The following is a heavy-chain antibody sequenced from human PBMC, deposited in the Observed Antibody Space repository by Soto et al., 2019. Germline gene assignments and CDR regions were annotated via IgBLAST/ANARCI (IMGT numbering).Heavy chain of an antibody. Sequence: QVQLVESGGGVVQPGRSLRLSCAASGFTFSSYAMHWVRQAPGKGLEWVAVISYDGSNKYYADSVKGRFTISRDNSKNTLYLQMNSLRAEDTAVYYCARDGGRYSSGWYRVERDYYYYYGMDVWGQGTTVTVSS. CDR1: GFTFSSYA. D-gene: IGHD6-19*01. CDR2: ISYDGSNK. J-gene: IGHJ6*02. V-gene: IGHV3-30-3*01. CDR3: ARDGGRYSSGWYRVERDYYYYYGMDV.